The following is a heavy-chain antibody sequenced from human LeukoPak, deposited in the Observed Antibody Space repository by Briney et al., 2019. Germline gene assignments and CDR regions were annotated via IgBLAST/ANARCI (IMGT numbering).Heavy chain of an antibody. D-gene: IGHD2/OR15-2a*01. CDR1: GFTFSSYG. J-gene: IGHJ3*02. CDR3: AKWGYSFDALDI. V-gene: IGHV3-30*02. Sequence: GGSLRLSCAASGFTFSSYGIHWVRQAPGKGLEWMVFIQYDGNYEKYAESVRGRVTISRDNSKNKVYLQMNSLRVDDTAVYYCAKWGYSFDALDIWGHGTMVTVSS. CDR2: IQYDGNYE.